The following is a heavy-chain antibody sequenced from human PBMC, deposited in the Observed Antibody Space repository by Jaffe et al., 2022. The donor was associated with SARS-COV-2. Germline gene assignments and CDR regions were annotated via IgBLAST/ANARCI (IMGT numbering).Heavy chain of an antibody. CDR2: IITNTSRT. J-gene: IGHJ4*02. V-gene: IGHV3-64*04. Sequence: VQLVESGGGLVQPGGSLRLSCLASGFSFSKYSLSWVRQAPGQRPQYVAGIITNTSRTLYAESVKGRFTISRDNAKNTLYLQMNSLTTEDTAVYYCALSDFWGQGTLVAVSP. CDR3: ALSDF. CDR1: GFSFSKYS.